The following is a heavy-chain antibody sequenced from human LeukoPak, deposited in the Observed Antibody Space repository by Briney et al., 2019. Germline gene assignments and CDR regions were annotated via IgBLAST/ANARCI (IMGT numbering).Heavy chain of an antibody. D-gene: IGHD3-10*01. Sequence: SVKVSCKASGGTFSSYAISWVRQAPGQGLEWMGGIIPIFGTANYAQKFQGRVTVTTDESTSTAYMELSSLRSEDTAVYYCARGPITMVRGAHYYYYMDVWGKGTTATVSS. J-gene: IGHJ6*03. CDR3: ARGPITMVRGAHYYYYMDV. V-gene: IGHV1-69*05. CDR2: IIPIFGTA. CDR1: GGTFSSYA.